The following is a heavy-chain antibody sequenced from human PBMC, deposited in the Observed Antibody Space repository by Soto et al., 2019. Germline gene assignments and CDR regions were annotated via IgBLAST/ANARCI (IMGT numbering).Heavy chain of an antibody. D-gene: IGHD4-17*01. CDR1: GGSISNISYY. CDR2: IYHSGST. J-gene: IGHJ4*02. Sequence: PPDTLSLTCTVSGGSISNISYYWGWIRQPPGKGLEWIGNIYHSGSTYYNPSLKSRVTISVDTSKNQFSLKLSSVTAADTAVYYCASLTTVTTDFDYWGQGTLVTVS. V-gene: IGHV4-39*01. CDR3: ASLTTVTTDFDY.